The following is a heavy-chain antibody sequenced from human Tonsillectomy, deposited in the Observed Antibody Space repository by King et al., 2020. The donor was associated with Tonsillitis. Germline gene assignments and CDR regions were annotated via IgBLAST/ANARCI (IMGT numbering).Heavy chain of an antibody. CDR1: GGTFSNYA. CDR2: LIPVFGTL. D-gene: IGHD2/OR15-2a*01. CDR3: SLSYFMRPLYGFNF. V-gene: IGHV1-69*01. J-gene: IGHJ4*02. Sequence: QLVQSGSEVKKPGSSVKVSCQASGGTFSNYAVTWVRQAPGQGLEWMGGLIPVFGTLNYAQKFQDRLTNTADESTSTAHMELSSLRSDDTALYYCSLSYFMRPLYGFNFWGQGTLVTVSS.